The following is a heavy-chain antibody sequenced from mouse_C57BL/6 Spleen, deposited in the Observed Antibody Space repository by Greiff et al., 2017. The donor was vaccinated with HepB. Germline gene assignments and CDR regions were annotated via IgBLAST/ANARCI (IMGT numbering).Heavy chain of an antibody. CDR2: IYPGSGNT. CDR3: ARSVYDYDYFDY. Sequence: VKLQESGPELVKPGASVKISCKASGYSFTSYYIHWVKQMPGQGLEWIGWIYPGSGNTKYNEKFKGKATLTADTSSSTAYMQLSSLASEDSAVYYCARSVYDYDYFDYWGQGTTLTVSS. D-gene: IGHD2-4*01. V-gene: IGHV1-66*01. J-gene: IGHJ2*01. CDR1: GYSFTSYY.